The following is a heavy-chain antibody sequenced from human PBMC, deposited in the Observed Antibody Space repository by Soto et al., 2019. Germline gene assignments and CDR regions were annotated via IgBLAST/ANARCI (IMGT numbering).Heavy chain of an antibody. CDR3: ARVCGGDCHNAFDI. CDR1: GGSISSGGYY. Sequence: QVQLQESGPGLVKPSQTLSLTCTVSGGSISSGGYYWSWIRQHPGKGLEWIGYIYYSGSTYYNPSLQSRVTIXVXTXENQFSLKLSSVTAADTAVYYCARVCGGDCHNAFDIWGQGTMVTVSS. D-gene: IGHD2-21*02. CDR2: IYYSGST. J-gene: IGHJ3*02. V-gene: IGHV4-31*03.